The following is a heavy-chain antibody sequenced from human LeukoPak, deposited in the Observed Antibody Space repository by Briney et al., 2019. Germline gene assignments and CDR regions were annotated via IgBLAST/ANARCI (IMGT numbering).Heavy chain of an antibody. Sequence: AGSLRLSCAASGFTVSSSYMSWVRQAPGKGLEWVSVIYSGGSTYYADSVKGRFTISRENSKNTLYLQMNSLRAEDTAVYYCARETTGYYYGMDVWGQGTTVTVSS. J-gene: IGHJ6*02. V-gene: IGHV3-66*02. CDR3: ARETTGYYYGMDV. CDR1: GFTVSSSY. D-gene: IGHD1-14*01. CDR2: IYSGGST.